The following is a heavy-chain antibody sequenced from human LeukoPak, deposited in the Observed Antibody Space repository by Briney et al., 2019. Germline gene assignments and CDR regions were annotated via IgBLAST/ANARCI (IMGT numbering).Heavy chain of an antibody. CDR1: GFTFSNAW. D-gene: IGHD1-26*01. CDR3: TTEAYSGSFPGY. V-gene: IGHV3-15*01. Sequence: GGSLRLSCAASGFTFSNAWMSWVRQAPGKGLEWVGRIKSKTDGGTTDYAAPVKGRFTISRDDSKNTLYLQTNSLKTEDTAVYYCTTEAYSGSFPGYWGQGTLVTVSS. CDR2: IKSKTDGGTT. J-gene: IGHJ4*02.